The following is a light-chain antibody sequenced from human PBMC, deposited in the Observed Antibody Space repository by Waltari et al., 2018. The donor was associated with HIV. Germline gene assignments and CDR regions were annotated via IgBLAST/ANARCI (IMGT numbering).Light chain of an antibody. Sequence: QPLLSLPPSASGTPGRRVITSCTRSSSHIGPPALTWYQHPPGATPTLLIFGNNRRSSGVPDRFSGSKSATSASLAISGLRSVDEADYSCAAWDDSLDGPVFGGGTKLTVL. CDR1: SSHIGPPA. CDR3: AAWDDSLDGPV. J-gene: IGLJ2*01. V-gene: IGLV1-44*01. CDR2: GNN.